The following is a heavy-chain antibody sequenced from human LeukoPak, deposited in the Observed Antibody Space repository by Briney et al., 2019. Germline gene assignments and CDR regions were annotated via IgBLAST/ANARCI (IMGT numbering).Heavy chain of an antibody. Sequence: PGRSLRLSCAASGFSFSSYGMHWVRQAPGKGLEWVAVIWNDGSDKYYTDSVKGRFTISRDNSKNTLYLQMNSLRAEDTAVYYCAREQLDGFDIWGQGTMVTVSS. V-gene: IGHV3-33*01. CDR1: GFSFSSYG. J-gene: IGHJ3*02. CDR2: IWNDGSDK. D-gene: IGHD6-13*01. CDR3: AREQLDGFDI.